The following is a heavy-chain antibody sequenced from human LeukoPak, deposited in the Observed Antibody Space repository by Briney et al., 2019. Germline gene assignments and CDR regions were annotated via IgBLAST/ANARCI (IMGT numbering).Heavy chain of an antibody. V-gene: IGHV4-30-2*01. CDR1: GGSISSGGYS. Sequence: PSETLSLTCAVSGGSISSGGYSWSWIRQPPGKGLEWIGYIYHSGSTYYNPSLKSRVTISVDRSKNQFSLKLSSMTAADTAVYYCARGPRENYYYYGMDVWGQGTTVTVSS. J-gene: IGHJ6*02. CDR2: IYHSGST. CDR3: ARGPRENYYYYGMDV.